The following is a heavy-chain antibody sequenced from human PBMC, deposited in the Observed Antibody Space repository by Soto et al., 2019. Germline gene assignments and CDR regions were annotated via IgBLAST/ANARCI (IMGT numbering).Heavy chain of an antibody. D-gene: IGHD3-10*01. CDR3: ARGKGLLLWFGELHPHNY. Sequence: PSETLSLTCAVYGGSFSGYYWCWIRQPPGKGLEWIGEINHSGSTNYNPSLKSRVTISVDTSKNQFSLKLSSVTAADTAVYYCARGKGLLLWFGELHPHNYWGQGTPVTVSS. V-gene: IGHV4-34*01. J-gene: IGHJ4*02. CDR1: GGSFSGYY. CDR2: INHSGST.